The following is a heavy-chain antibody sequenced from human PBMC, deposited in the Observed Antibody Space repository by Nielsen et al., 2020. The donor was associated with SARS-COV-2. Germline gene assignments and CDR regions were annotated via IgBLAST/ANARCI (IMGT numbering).Heavy chain of an antibody. CDR3: ARGGFAVVFPTYDY. CDR2: INHTNGGT. CDR1: GYTFTNNY. D-gene: IGHD3-3*01. J-gene: IGHJ4*02. Sequence: SVKVSCKASGYTFTNNYMHWVRQAPGQGLEWMGLINHTNGGTTYAQKFQGRVTMTRDTSTNTVYMELSSLRSEDTAVYYCARGGFAVVFPTYDYWGQGTLVTVSS. V-gene: IGHV1-46*01.